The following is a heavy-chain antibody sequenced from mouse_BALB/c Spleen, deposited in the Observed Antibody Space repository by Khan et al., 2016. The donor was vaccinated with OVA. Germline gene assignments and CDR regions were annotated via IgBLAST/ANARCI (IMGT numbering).Heavy chain of an antibody. J-gene: IGHJ4*01. D-gene: IGHD1-1*01. CDR1: GYTFTNYG. Sequence: QVQLVQSGAELVKPGASVKLSCKASGYTFTNYGMNWIKQTPGQGLEWIGCISPYTGNTTYTDKFKGQATLSLETSSSSSCFQLNSLSSEDSAASFSARSKYYGSSLYDMDHWGQGTSVTVSS. CDR3: ARSKYYGSSLYDMDH. CDR2: ISPYTGNT. V-gene: IGHV9-3-1*01.